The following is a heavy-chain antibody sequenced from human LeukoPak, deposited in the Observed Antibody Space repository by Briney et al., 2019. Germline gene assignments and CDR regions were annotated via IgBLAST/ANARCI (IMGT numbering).Heavy chain of an antibody. J-gene: IGHJ4*02. D-gene: IGHD1-20*01. CDR2: ISGSGRSGT. V-gene: IGHV3-23*01. CDR3: AKAPGGGNWN. Sequence: GGSLRLSCVASGFTFSTYAMTWVRQAPGEGLEWVSVISGSGRSGTNYADSVKGRFTISRDNSKNTLYLQMNSLRVEDTAIYYCAKAPGGGNWNWGQGTLVTVSS. CDR1: GFTFSTYA.